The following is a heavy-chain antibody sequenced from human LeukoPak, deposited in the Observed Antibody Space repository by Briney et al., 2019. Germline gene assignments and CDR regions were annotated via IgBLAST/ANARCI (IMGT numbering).Heavy chain of an antibody. CDR1: GFTFGDYA. D-gene: IGHD4-17*01. Sequence: QPGRSLILSCTASGFTFGDYAMIWFRQAPGKGLEGVGFIRSKDYGGTTEYAASVKGYFTISRDDSKIIAYQQMNSRKNGDTTVYYCTKKDGDYVYGRYMDVWGKGTTVTVSS. V-gene: IGHV3-49*03. CDR3: TKKDGDYVYGRYMDV. CDR2: IRSKDYGGTT. J-gene: IGHJ6*03.